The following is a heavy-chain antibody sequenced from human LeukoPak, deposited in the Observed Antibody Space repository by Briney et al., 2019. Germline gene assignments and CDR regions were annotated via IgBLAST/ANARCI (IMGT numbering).Heavy chain of an antibody. CDR3: ARDDPLVVVAARLDY. V-gene: IGHV1-18*01. J-gene: IGHJ4*02. D-gene: IGHD2-15*01. CDR2: ISAYSGNT. CDR1: GGTFSSYA. Sequence: ASVKVSCKASGGTFSSYAINWVRQAPGQGLEWMGWISAYSGNTNYAQRLQGRVTMTTDTSTSTAYMELRSLRSDDTAVYYCARDDPLVVVAARLDYWGQGTLVTVSS.